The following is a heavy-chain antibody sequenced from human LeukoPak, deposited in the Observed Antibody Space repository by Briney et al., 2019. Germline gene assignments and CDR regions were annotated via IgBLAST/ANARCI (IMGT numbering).Heavy chain of an antibody. V-gene: IGHV3-23*01. D-gene: IGHD6-13*01. CDR3: AKVRWYGDY. CDR2: ISASGGST. CDR1: GFTFSSYA. Sequence: GGSLRLSCAASGFTFSSYALSWVRQAPGKGLEWVSAISASGGSTYYADSVKGRFTISRDNSKNTLYLQMNSLRADDAAVYYCAKVRWYGDYWGQGTLVTVSS. J-gene: IGHJ4*02.